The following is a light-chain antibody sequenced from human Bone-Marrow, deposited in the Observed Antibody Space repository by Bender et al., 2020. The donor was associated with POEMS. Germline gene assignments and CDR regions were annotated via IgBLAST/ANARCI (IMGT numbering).Light chain of an antibody. J-gene: IGLJ3*02. CDR3: QVWHSLTDHFV. V-gene: IGLV3-21*02. Sequence: SYVLTQAPSVSVAPGQTARITCGGDDIGYKSVHWYHQKPGQAPVMAVYDDSDRPSGIPERFSVSKSANTATLTISRVDAGDEGDYYCQVWHSLTDHFVFGGGTRLSVL. CDR1: DIGYKS. CDR2: DDS.